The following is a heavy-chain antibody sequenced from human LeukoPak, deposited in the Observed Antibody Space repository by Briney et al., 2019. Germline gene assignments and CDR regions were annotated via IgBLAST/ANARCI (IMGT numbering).Heavy chain of an antibody. CDR2: ISNSVYT. V-gene: IGHV4-59*08. J-gene: IGHJ4*02. CDR3: ARHARSDYANAKFDY. CDR1: GGSISTYY. Sequence: SETLSLTCTVSGGSISTYYWSWIRQPPGKGLEWIGYISNSVYTNYNPFLTGRVTMSVDTSKNQFSLKLTSVAAADTAVYYCARHARSDYANAKFDYWGQGALVTVSS. D-gene: IGHD4-17*01.